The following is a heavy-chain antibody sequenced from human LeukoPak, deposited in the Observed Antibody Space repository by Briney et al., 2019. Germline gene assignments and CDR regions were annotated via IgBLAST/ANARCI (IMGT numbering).Heavy chain of an antibody. D-gene: IGHD3-9*01. V-gene: IGHV1-2*02. Sequence: ASVKVSCKASGYTFTGYYMHWVRQAPGQGLEWMGWINPNSGGTNYAQKFQGRVTMTRDTSISTAYMELSRLRSDDTAVYYCARAPIIDDILTGYPSPFFDWGQGTLVTVSS. CDR1: GYTFTGYY. CDR2: INPNSGGT. CDR3: ARAPIIDDILTGYPSPFFD. J-gene: IGHJ4*02.